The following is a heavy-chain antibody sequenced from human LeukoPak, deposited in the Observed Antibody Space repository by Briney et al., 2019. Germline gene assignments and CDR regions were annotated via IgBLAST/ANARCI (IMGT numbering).Heavy chain of an antibody. Sequence: GRSLRLSCAASGFTFSSYAMHWVRQAPGKGLERVAVISYDGSNKYYADSVKGRFTISRDNSKNTLYLQMNSLRAEDTAVYYCARPPPTSSGWYFDYWGQGTLVTVSS. J-gene: IGHJ4*02. CDR1: GFTFSSYA. CDR3: ARPPPTSSGWYFDY. CDR2: ISYDGSNK. V-gene: IGHV3-30*04. D-gene: IGHD6-19*01.